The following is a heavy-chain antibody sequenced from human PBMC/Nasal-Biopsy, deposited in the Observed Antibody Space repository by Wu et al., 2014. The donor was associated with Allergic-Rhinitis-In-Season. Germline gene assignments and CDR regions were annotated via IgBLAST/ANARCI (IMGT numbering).Heavy chain of an antibody. CDR3: ARDRHGGAFFDY. CDR1: GGSISNYY. J-gene: IGHJ4*02. CDR2: IYNSGST. D-gene: IGHD4-23*01. Sequence: TLSLTCTVSGGSISNYYWSWIRQPPGKGLEWIGYIYNSGSTYYNPSLKSRVTISADTSKNQFSLKLSSVTAADTAVYFCARDRHGGAFFDYWGQGTLVTVSS. V-gene: IGHV4-59*01.